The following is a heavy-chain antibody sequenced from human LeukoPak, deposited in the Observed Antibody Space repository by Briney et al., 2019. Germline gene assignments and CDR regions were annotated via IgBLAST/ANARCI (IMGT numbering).Heavy chain of an antibody. CDR1: AFSFSTSA. J-gene: IGHJ4*02. CDR3: AKLSGVIPAAIDN. Sequence: GPSLSPSCPLSAFSFSTSAASCARHPPGEGRGWVSEISVSGDSTYYAYSVNGRFTISRDNPKNTLYLQMNSLRAQDTDVYYCAKLSGVIPAAIDNWGQGTLVTVSS. D-gene: IGHD2-2*01. V-gene: IGHV3-23*01. CDR2: ISVSGDST.